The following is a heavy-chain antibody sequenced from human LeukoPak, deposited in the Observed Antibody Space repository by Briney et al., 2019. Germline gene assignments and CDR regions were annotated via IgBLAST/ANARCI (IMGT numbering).Heavy chain of an antibody. Sequence: ASVKVSCKASGYTLSRYGISCVRQAPGQGLEWMGWISAYNGNTNYAQKLQGRVTMTTDTSTSTAYMELRSLRSDDTAVYYCAREGIQSRIAAAGIFIDPWGQGTLVIVSS. CDR3: AREGIQSRIAAAGIFIDP. V-gene: IGHV1-18*01. CDR1: GYTLSRYG. J-gene: IGHJ5*02. CDR2: ISAYNGNT. D-gene: IGHD6-13*01.